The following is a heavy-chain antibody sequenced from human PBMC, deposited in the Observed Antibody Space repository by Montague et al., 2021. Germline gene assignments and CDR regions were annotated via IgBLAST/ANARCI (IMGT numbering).Heavy chain of an antibody. D-gene: IGHD3-10*01. J-gene: IGHJ4*02. V-gene: IGHV4-31*03. CDR2: IFYSGNT. Sequence: TLSLTCTVSGGSIGSGGYYWSWIRQLPGKGLEWIGYIFYSGNTYYNPSLKSRVTMSVDTSKNQFSLKLSSVTAADTAVYYCARAEDYYGSGSYLGFDYWGQGTLVTVSS. CDR3: ARAEDYYGSGSYLGFDY. CDR1: GGSIGSGGYY.